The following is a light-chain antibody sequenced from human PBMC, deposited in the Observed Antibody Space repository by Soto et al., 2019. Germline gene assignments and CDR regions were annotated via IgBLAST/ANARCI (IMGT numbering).Light chain of an antibody. CDR2: DVY. J-gene: IGLJ1*01. Sequence: QSVLTQPRSVSGSPGQSVTISCTGTSTDVGAYNYVSWYQRHPGKAPKLIISDVYERPSGVPDRFSGSKSANTASLTISGLQAEDEADYYCCSYGGSFYVFGTGTKVTVL. CDR1: STDVGAYNY. V-gene: IGLV2-11*01. CDR3: CSYGGSFYV.